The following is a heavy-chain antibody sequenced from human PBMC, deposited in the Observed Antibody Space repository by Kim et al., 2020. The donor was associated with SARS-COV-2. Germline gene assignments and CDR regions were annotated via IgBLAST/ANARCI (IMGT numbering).Heavy chain of an antibody. CDR3: ATEGVTWGCTPRLKYFDL. J-gene: IGHJ2*01. D-gene: IGHD3-10*01. Sequence: GGSLRLSCAASGFSLSGYWMSWVRQAPGKGLEWVANIEQDGGEKYYVDSVKGRFTISRDNAKNSLYLQMNSLRAEDTAVYYCATEGVTWGCTPRLKYFDLWGRGTLVTVSS. CDR2: IEQDGGEK. CDR1: GFSLSGYW. V-gene: IGHV3-7*01.